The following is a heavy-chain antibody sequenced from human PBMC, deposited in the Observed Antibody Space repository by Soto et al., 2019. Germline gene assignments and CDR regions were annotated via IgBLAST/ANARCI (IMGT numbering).Heavy chain of an antibody. Sequence: AGGSLRLSCAASGFTVSSNYMSWVRQAPGKGLEWVSVIYSGGSTYYADSVKGRFTISRDNSKNTLYLQMNSLRAEDTAVYYCARGIRDWNYLYYYYGMDVWGQGTTVTVSS. J-gene: IGHJ6*02. V-gene: IGHV3-53*01. CDR3: ARGIRDWNYLYYYYGMDV. CDR1: GFTVSSNY. CDR2: IYSGGST. D-gene: IGHD1-7*01.